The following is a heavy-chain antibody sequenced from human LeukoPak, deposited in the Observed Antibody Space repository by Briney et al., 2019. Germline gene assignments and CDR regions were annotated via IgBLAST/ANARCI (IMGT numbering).Heavy chain of an antibody. Sequence: GGSLRLSCAASGFAVSSNYMSWVRQAPGKGLEWVSVIYSGGSTYYADSVKGRFTISRDNSKNTLYLQMNSLRAEDTAVYYCAKLVVTAILSYFDYWGQGTLVTVSS. CDR1: GFAVSSNY. D-gene: IGHD2-21*02. CDR2: IYSGGST. J-gene: IGHJ4*02. CDR3: AKLVVTAILSYFDY. V-gene: IGHV3-53*01.